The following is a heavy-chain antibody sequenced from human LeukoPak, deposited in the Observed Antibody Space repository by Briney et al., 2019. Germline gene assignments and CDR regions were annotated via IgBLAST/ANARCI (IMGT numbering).Heavy chain of an antibody. V-gene: IGHV4-4*09. Sequence: PSETLSLTCTASGGSISSYYWSWIRQPPGKGLEWIGYIYTSGSTNYNPSLKSRVTISVDTSKNQFSLKLSSVTAADTAVYYCARQAVAARQAAVMDVWGKGTTVTVSS. CDR1: GGSISSYY. J-gene: IGHJ6*03. D-gene: IGHD2-15*01. CDR2: IYTSGST. CDR3: ARQAVAARQAAVMDV.